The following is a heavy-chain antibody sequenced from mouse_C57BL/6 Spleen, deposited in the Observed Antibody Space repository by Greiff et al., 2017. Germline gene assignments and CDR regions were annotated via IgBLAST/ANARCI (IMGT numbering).Heavy chain of an antibody. CDR3: ARRIYDGYPTGTDY. CDR2: ISSGGSYT. CDR1: GFTFSSYG. J-gene: IGHJ2*01. V-gene: IGHV5-6*01. D-gene: IGHD2-3*01. Sequence: EVQGVESGGDLVKPGGSLKLSCAASGFTFSSYGMSWVRQTPDKRLEWVATISSGGSYTYYPDSVKGRFTISRDNAKNTLYLQMSSLKSEDTAMYYCARRIYDGYPTGTDYWGQGTTLTVSS.